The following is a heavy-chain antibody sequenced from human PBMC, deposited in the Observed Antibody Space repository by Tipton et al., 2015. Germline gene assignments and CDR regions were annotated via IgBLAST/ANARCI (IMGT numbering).Heavy chain of an antibody. D-gene: IGHD1-26*01. V-gene: IGHV5-51*01. J-gene: IGHJ4*02. CDR3: VRRARRVGSHSYPYYFDY. CDR1: GYIFTSFW. CDR2: IYPGDSET. Sequence: QSGPEVKKPGESLKISCKGSGYIFTSFWIGWVRQMPGKGLEWMGTIYPGDSETRYNPSYQGQVTISADKSITTAHLQWRSLKASDPAMYYCVRRARRVGSHSYPYYFDYWGQGTLVPVSS.